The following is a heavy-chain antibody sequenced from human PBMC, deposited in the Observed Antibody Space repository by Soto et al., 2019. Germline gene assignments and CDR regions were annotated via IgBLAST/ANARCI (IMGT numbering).Heavy chain of an antibody. J-gene: IGHJ4*02. CDR2: INHSGST. CDR3: ARGQRYSYGYSY. CDR1: GGSFSGYY. Sequence: QVQLQQWGAGLLKPSETLSLTCAVYGGSFSGYYWSWIRQPPGKGLEWIGEINHSGSTNYNPSLKRRVTITVDTSKNQFSLKLSSVPAADTAVYYCARGQRYSYGYSYWGQGTLVTVSS. V-gene: IGHV4-34*01. D-gene: IGHD5-18*01.